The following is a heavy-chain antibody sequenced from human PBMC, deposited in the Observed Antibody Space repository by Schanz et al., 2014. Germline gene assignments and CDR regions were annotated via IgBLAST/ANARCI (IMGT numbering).Heavy chain of an antibody. J-gene: IGHJ5*02. D-gene: IGHD6-25*01. V-gene: IGHV4-61*02. CDR2: IYTSGST. Sequence: QVQLQESGPGLVKPSQTLSLTCIVSGGSISSGTYYWSWLRQPAGKGLEWIGRIYTSGSTNYNPSRKSRVTISLDTSKNQSSRKLSSVTAADTAVYYCAREPLSGYNWFDPWGQGSLVTVSS. CDR1: GGSISSGTYY. CDR3: AREPLSGYNWFDP.